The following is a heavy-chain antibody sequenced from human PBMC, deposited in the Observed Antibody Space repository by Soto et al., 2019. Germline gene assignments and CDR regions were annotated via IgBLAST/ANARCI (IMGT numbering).Heavy chain of an antibody. CDR2: IYSGGST. J-gene: IGHJ3*02. CDR1: GFTVSSNY. Sequence: EVQLVESGGGLVQPGGSLRLSCAASGFTVSSNYMSWVRQAPGKGLEWVSVIYSGGSTYYADSVKGRFTISRDNSKNTLYLQMNSLRAEDTAVYYCAREGETITIFGVVTHDAFDIWGQGTMVTVSS. V-gene: IGHV3-66*01. D-gene: IGHD3-3*01. CDR3: AREGETITIFGVVTHDAFDI.